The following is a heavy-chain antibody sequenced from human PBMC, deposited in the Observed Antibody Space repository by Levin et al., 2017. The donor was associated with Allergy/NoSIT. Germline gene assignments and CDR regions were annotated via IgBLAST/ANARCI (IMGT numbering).Heavy chain of an antibody. J-gene: IGHJ4*02. CDR1: GFTFSSYG. CDR2: ISYDGSNK. Sequence: GESLKISCAASGFTFSSYGMHWVRQAPGKGLEWVAVISYDGSNKYYADSVKGRFTISRDNSKNTLYLQMNSLSAEDTAVYYCAKGDYCSSTSCYDDYFDYWGQGTLVTVSS. CDR3: AKGDYCSSTSCYDDYFDY. V-gene: IGHV3-30*18. D-gene: IGHD2-2*01.